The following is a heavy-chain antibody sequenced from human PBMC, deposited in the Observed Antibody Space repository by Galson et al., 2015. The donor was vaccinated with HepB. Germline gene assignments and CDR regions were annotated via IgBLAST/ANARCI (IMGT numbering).Heavy chain of an antibody. D-gene: IGHD3-3*01. Sequence: SLRLSCAASGFSFNSYAMHWVRQAPGKGLEWAAVISYDGINEYYADSVKGRFTTSRDNSKNTVTLQMNGLKSEDTAVYYCARAASIEWLLSRENHFDYWGQGTLVTVSS. CDR1: GFSFNSYA. V-gene: IGHV3-30*04. CDR3: ARAASIEWLLSRENHFDY. J-gene: IGHJ4*02. CDR2: ISYDGINE.